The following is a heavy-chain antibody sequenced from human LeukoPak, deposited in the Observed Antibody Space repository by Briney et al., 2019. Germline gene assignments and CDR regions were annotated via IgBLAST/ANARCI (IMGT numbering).Heavy chain of an antibody. Sequence: PGGSLRLSCAASGFTFSSYSMNWVRQAPGKGLEWVSSISSSSSYIYYADSVKGRFTISRDNAKNSLYLQMNSLRAEDTAVYYCARDPEDQLLRAYYYMDVWGKGTTVTVSS. CDR2: ISSSSSYI. CDR3: ARDPEDQLLRAYYYMDV. CDR1: GFTFSSYS. V-gene: IGHV3-21*01. D-gene: IGHD2-2*01. J-gene: IGHJ6*03.